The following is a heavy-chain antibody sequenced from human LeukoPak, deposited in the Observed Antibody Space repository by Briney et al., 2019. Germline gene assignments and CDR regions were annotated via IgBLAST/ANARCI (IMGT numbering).Heavy chain of an antibody. J-gene: IGHJ4*02. Sequence: GGSLRLSCAASGFTFSLYWMSWVRQAPGKGLEWVANIKQDGGEEFYVDSVQGRFTISRDNAKNSLYLQMNSLRAEDTAACYCVRVNPRGYDPPKWGQGTLVTVSS. CDR2: IKQDGGEE. CDR1: GFTFSLYW. V-gene: IGHV3-7*05. CDR3: VRVNPRGYDPPK. D-gene: IGHD5-12*01.